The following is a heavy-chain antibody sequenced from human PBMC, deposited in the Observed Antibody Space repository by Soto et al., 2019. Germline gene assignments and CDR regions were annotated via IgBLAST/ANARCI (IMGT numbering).Heavy chain of an antibody. CDR3: ARDLVADSSSREVDY. CDR1: GFTFSSYS. Sequence: EVQLVESGGGLVQPGGSLRLSCAASGFTFSSYSMNWVRQAPGKGLEWVSYISSSSSTIYYADSVKGRFTISRDNAKNSLYLQMNSLRAEDTAVYYCARDLVADSSSREVDYWGQGTLVTVSS. J-gene: IGHJ4*02. V-gene: IGHV3-48*01. CDR2: ISSSSSTI. D-gene: IGHD6-6*01.